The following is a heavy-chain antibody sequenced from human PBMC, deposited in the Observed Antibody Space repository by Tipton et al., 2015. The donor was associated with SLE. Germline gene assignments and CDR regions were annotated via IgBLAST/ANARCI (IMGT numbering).Heavy chain of an antibody. V-gene: IGHV3-21*01. J-gene: IGHJ5*02. CDR1: GFTFSSYS. CDR2: ISSSSSYI. Sequence: GSLRLSCAASGFTFSSYSMNWVRQAPGKGLEWVSSISSSSSYIYYADSVKGRFTISRDNAKNSLYLQMNSLRAEDTAVYYCARGARTTRGWFDPWGQGTLVTVSS. CDR3: ARGARTTRGWFDP. D-gene: IGHD1-1*01.